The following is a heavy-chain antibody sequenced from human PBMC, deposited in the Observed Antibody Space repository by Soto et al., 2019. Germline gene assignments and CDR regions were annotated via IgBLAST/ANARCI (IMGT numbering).Heavy chain of an antibody. CDR3: ARSDVLLWFGELLFSAPPSGGMDV. V-gene: IGHV5-10-1*01. D-gene: IGHD3-10*01. CDR1: GYSFTSYW. Sequence: PGESLKISCKGSGYSFTSYWISWVRQMPGKGLEWMGRIDPSDSYTNYSPSFQGHVTISADKSISTAYLQWSSLKASDTAMYYCARSDVLLWFGELLFSAPPSGGMDVWGQGTTVTVSS. J-gene: IGHJ6*02. CDR2: IDPSDSYT.